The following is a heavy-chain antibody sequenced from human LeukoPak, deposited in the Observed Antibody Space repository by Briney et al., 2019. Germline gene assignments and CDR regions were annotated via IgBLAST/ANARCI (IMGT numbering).Heavy chain of an antibody. D-gene: IGHD1-26*01. Sequence: PSETLSLTCTVSGGSISSGGYYWSWIRQHPGKGLEWIGYIYYSGSTYYNPSLKSRVTISVDTSKNQFSLKLSSVTAADTAAYYCARDPEGGIGPYYYGMDVWGQGTTVTVSS. CDR1: GGSISSGGYY. J-gene: IGHJ6*02. CDR2: IYYSGST. V-gene: IGHV4-31*03. CDR3: ARDPEGGIGPYYYGMDV.